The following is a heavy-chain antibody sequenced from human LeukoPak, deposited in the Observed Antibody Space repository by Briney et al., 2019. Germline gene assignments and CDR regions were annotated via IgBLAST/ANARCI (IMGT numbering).Heavy chain of an antibody. J-gene: IGHJ4*02. Sequence: GGSLRLSCAASEFTFDTYALTWVRQAPGKGLEWVSVIAAGGGGIQYAESVKGRFIISRDNSKKTLYLQMNNLRAEDTAMYYCAKYMPPTTVATRIFDCWGQGTLVTVSS. CDR1: EFTFDTYA. V-gene: IGHV3-23*01. CDR3: AKYMPPTTVATRIFDC. D-gene: IGHD4-23*01. CDR2: IAAGGGGI.